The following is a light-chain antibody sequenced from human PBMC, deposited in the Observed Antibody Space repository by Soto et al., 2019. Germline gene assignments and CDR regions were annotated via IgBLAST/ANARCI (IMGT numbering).Light chain of an antibody. CDR1: PSVFSS. Sequence: ETVMTQSPATLSVSPGERDTLSCRASPSVFSSLAWYQHKPGQAPRLLIYGAATRATGIPARFSGSGSGTEFTLTISSLQSDDIAVYYCQQYHNWPAFGQGTKVEIK. CDR3: QQYHNWPA. CDR2: GAA. V-gene: IGKV3-15*01. J-gene: IGKJ1*01.